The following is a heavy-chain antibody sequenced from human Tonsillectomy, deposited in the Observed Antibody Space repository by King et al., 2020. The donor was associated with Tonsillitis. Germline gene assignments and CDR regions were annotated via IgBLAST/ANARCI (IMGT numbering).Heavy chain of an antibody. Sequence: QVQLVESGGGVVQPGRSLRLSCAASGFTFSSYVMHWVRQAPGKGLELVAILSYDGRNKYYADSVKGRFTISRDNSKNMLYLQMNSLIAEDTAVYYCAREREPFGWEILRHYYYYGMDVWGQGTTVTVSS. J-gene: IGHJ6*02. D-gene: IGHD1-26*01. CDR3: AREREPFGWEILRHYYYYGMDV. V-gene: IGHV3-30*04. CDR1: GFTFSSYV. CDR2: LSYDGRNK.